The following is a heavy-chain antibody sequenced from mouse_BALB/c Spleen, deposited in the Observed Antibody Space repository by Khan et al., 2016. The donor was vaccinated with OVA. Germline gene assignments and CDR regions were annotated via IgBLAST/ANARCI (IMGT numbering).Heavy chain of an antibody. CDR3: SRNYDYDEGLAY. J-gene: IGHJ3*01. CDR1: GFSLTSYG. Sequence: VQLKESGPGLVKPSQTLYITCTASGFSLTSYGVHWVRQSPGKGLEWLGVIGSGGGIDYYEAFISRLSISKANSKSQVFFKMNSLQANDTAIYYCSRNYDYDEGLAYWGQGTLVTVSA. D-gene: IGHD2-4*01. V-gene: IGHV2-2*02. CDR2: IGSGGGI.